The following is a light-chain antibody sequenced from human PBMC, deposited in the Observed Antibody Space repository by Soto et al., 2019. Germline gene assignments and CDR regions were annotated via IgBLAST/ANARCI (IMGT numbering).Light chain of an antibody. CDR3: QQYYSYPWT. V-gene: IGKV1-8*01. CDR1: ESIRTW. J-gene: IGKJ1*01. CDR2: TAS. Sequence: IQMTQSPSTLSASIGDRVTITCRASESIRTWLAWYQHKPGKAPKFLIYTASTLQSGVPSRFSGSGSGTDFTLTISYLQSEDFATYYCQQYYSYPWTFGQGTKVDIK.